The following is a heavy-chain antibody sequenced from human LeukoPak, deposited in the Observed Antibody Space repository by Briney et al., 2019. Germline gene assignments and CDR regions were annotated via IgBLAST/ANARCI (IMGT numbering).Heavy chain of an antibody. Sequence: PGGSLRLSCVVSGFTFGSYWMSWVRQAPGKGLELVASVKQDGREKYYVDSVKGRFTISRDNAKNLLYLQMNSLRAEDTAVYYCARDGDYGDYVVYWGQGTLVTVSS. CDR3: ARDGDYGDYVVY. CDR2: VKQDGREK. D-gene: IGHD4-17*01. CDR1: GFTFGSYW. V-gene: IGHV3-7*01. J-gene: IGHJ4*02.